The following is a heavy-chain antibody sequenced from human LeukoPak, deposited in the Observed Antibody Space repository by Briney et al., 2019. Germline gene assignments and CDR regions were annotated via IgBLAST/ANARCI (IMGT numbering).Heavy chain of an antibody. V-gene: IGHV3-23*01. J-gene: IGHJ4*02. CDR2: ISGSGGST. D-gene: IGHD1-26*01. CDR3: AKDLVRSGNYFDY. CDR1: GFTFSSYA. Sequence: GESLRLSCAASGFTFSSYAMSWVRQAPGKGLEWVSGISGSGGSTYYAESVKGRFTISRDNSKNTLYLQMNSLRAEDTAVYYCAKDLVRSGNYFDYWGQGTLVTVSS.